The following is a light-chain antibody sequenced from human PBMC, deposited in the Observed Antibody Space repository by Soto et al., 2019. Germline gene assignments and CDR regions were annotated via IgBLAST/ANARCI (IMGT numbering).Light chain of an antibody. Sequence: QSVLTQPASVSGSPGQSITISCSGTRRDVGGYNYVSWYQQHPGKAPKLMIYDVSNRPSGVSNRFSGSKSGNTASLTISGLQAEDEADYYCSSYTSSSTPYVFGTGTKVTVL. V-gene: IGLV2-14*01. CDR2: DVS. CDR3: SSYTSSSTPYV. J-gene: IGLJ1*01. CDR1: RRDVGGYNY.